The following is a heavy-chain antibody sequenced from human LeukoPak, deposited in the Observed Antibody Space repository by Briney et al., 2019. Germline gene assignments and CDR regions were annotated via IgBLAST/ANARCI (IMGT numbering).Heavy chain of an antibody. J-gene: IGHJ3*02. CDR2: INPSGGST. CDR3: AREGYGSSSGTLAFDI. V-gene: IGHV1-46*03. CDR1: GYTFTSYY. Sequence: ASVKVSCKASGYTFTSYYMHWVRQAPGQGLEWMGIINPSGGSTSYAQKFQGRVTMTRDTSTSTVYMELSSLRSEDTAVYYCAREGYGSSSGTLAFDIWGQGTMVTVSS. D-gene: IGHD6-19*01.